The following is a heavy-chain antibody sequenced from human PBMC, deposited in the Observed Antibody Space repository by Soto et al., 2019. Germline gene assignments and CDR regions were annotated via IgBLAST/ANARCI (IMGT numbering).Heavy chain of an antibody. D-gene: IGHD4-17*01. V-gene: IGHV2-26*01. CDR2: IFWDDEK. J-gene: IGHJ3*01. CDR3: ARTTEMTRGFDAFDL. CDR1: GFSLSDPRMG. Sequence: QVTLKESGPVLVKPTETLTLTCTGSGFSLSDPRMGVTWIRQPPGKGLEWLAHIFWDDEKSYSTSLKSRIFISKDTSKSQVVLTVTNMDPVDTATYYCARTTEMTRGFDAFDLWGQGTMVTVSS.